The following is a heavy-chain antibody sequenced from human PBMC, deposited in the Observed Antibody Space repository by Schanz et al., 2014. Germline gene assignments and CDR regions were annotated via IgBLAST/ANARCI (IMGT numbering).Heavy chain of an antibody. V-gene: IGHV3-23*04. D-gene: IGHD6-13*01. Sequence: VQLVESGGGVVQPGRSLRLSCAASGFNFGSHGMHWVRQAPGKGLEWVSAISGSGGSTYYADSVKGRFTISRDNSKNTLYLQMNSLRAGDAAVYYCAKSQGSSFDSWGQGTLVTVSS. CDR2: ISGSGGST. CDR3: AKSQGSSFDS. J-gene: IGHJ4*02. CDR1: GFNFGSHG.